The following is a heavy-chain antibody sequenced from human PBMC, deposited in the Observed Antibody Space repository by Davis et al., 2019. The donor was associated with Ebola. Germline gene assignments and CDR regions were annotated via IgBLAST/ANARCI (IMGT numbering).Heavy chain of an antibody. J-gene: IGHJ5*02. Sequence: ASVTVSCKASGYTFTSYGISWVRQAPGQGLEWMGWISAYNGNTNYAQKLQGRVTMTTDTSTSTAYMELRSLRSDDTAVYYCARVRSEYYDFWSGYDSFDPWGQGTLVTVSS. D-gene: IGHD3-3*01. CDR2: ISAYNGNT. V-gene: IGHV1-18*01. CDR1: GYTFTSYG. CDR3: ARVRSEYYDFWSGYDSFDP.